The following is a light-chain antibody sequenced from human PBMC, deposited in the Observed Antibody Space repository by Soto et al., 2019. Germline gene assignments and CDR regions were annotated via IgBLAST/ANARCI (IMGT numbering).Light chain of an antibody. CDR3: QQRSIWPRNT. Sequence: DIVLTQSPGTLSLSQGERATLSCRASQSVSSNHLAWYQQKPGQAPRLLIYDASNRATGIPARFSGSGSGTDFTLTISSLEPEDVAAYYCQQRSIWPRNTFGLGTKVDIK. CDR1: QSVSSN. V-gene: IGKV3-11*01. CDR2: DAS. J-gene: IGKJ2*01.